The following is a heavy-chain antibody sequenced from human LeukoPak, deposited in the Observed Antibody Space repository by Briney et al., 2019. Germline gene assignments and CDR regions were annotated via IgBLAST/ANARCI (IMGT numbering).Heavy chain of an antibody. CDR3: ARSPYSSSSPGDY. J-gene: IGHJ4*02. CDR2: ISSSSSYI. V-gene: IGHV3-21*01. Sequence: PGGSLRLSCAASGFTFSSYSMNWVRQAPGKGLEWVSSISSSSSYIYYADSVKGRFTISRDNAKNSLYLQMNSLRAEDTAVYYCARSPYSSSSPGDYWGQGTLVTVSS. CDR1: GFTFSSYS. D-gene: IGHD6-6*01.